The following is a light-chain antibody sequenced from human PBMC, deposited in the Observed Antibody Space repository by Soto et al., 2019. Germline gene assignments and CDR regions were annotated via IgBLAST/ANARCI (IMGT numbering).Light chain of an antibody. CDR2: DAS. J-gene: IGKJ5*01. CDR1: QTVRNNY. CDR3: QHYVSPPIT. V-gene: IGKV3-20*01. Sequence: EFVLTQSPGTLSLSPGERATLSCRASQTVRNNYLAWYQQKPGQAPRLLIYDASSRATGIPDRFSGSGSGTDFTLAISRLEPEDFAVYYCQHYVSPPITFGQGTRLEIK.